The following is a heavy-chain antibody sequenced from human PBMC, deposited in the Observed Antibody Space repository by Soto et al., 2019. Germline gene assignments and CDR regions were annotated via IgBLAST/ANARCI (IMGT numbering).Heavy chain of an antibody. V-gene: IGHV1-18*01. CDR2: ISAYNGNT. CDR3: ARAQAERELSPIVVVPAAPLDY. D-gene: IGHD2-2*01. CDR1: GYTFTSYG. Sequence: QVRLVQSGAEVKKPGASVKVSCKASGYTFTSYGISWVRQAPGQGLEWMGWISAYNGNTNYAQKLQGRVTMTTDTSTSTAYMELRSLRSDDTAVYYCARAQAERELSPIVVVPAAPLDYWGQGTLVTVSS. J-gene: IGHJ4*02.